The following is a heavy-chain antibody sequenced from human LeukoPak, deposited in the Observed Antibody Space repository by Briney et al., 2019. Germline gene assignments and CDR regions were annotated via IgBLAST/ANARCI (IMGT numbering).Heavy chain of an antibody. J-gene: IGHJ4*02. V-gene: IGHV3-74*01. CDR3: ARDSTPGYYGSGEIDY. CDR1: GFTFSSYW. Sequence: GGSLRLSCAASGFTFSSYWMHWVRQAPGKGLVWVSRINTDGSSTSYADSVKGRFTISRDNSKNTLYLQMNSLRAEDTAVYYCARDSTPGYYGSGEIDYWGQGTLVTVSS. CDR2: INTDGSST. D-gene: IGHD3-10*01.